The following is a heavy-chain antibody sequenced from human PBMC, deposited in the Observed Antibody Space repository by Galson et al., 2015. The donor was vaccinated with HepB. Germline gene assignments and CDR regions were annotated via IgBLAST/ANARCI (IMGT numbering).Heavy chain of an antibody. V-gene: IGHV3-30-3*01. CDR1: GFTFSSYA. CDR2: ISYDGSNK. Sequence: SLRLSCAASGFTFSSYAMHWVRQAPGKGLEWVAVISYDGSNKYYADSVKGRFTISRDNSKNTLYLQMNSLRAEDTAVYYCARDPAGSRLVFGAFDIWGQGTMVTVSS. J-gene: IGHJ3*02. D-gene: IGHD6-19*01. CDR3: ARDPAGSRLVFGAFDI.